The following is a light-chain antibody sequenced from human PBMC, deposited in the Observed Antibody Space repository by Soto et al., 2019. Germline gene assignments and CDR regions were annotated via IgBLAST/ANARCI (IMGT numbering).Light chain of an antibody. CDR2: DVS. J-gene: IGLJ1*01. CDR3: SSYTSSSTRV. CDR1: SSDVGGYNY. Sequence: QSVLTRPASVSGSPGQSITISCTGTSSDVGGYNYVSWYQQHPGKAPKLMIYDVSNRPSGVSNRFSGSKSANTASLTISGLQAEDEADNYCSSYTSSSTRVFGTGTKLTVL. V-gene: IGLV2-14*01.